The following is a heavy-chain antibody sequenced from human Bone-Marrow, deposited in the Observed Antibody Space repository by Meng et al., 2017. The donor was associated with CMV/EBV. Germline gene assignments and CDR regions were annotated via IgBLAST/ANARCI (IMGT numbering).Heavy chain of an antibody. D-gene: IGHD1-26*01. CDR3: AISRVGATRGAFDI. CDR2: ITPNKGDT. J-gene: IGHJ3*02. Sequence: ASVKVSCKASGYTFTDHNFHWVRQAPGQGLEWMGWITPNKGDTNYAQKFRGRVTLTRDASISTVYMQLTRLRSDDTAVYYCAISRVGATRGAFDIWGQRTMVTVSS. V-gene: IGHV1-2*02. CDR1: GYTFTDHN.